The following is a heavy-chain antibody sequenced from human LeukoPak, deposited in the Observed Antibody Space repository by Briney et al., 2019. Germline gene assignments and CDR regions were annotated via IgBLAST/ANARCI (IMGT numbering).Heavy chain of an antibody. V-gene: IGHV4-34*01. CDR2: INHSGST. CDR1: GGSFSGYY. Sequence: SETLSLTCAVYGGSFSGYYWSWIRQPPGKGLEWIGEINHSGSTNYNPSLTSRVTMSVDTSKNQFSLKLTSVTAADTAVYYCARDDSSAWYLEHWGQGTLVTVSS. J-gene: IGHJ4*02. CDR3: ARDDSSAWYLEH. D-gene: IGHD6-19*01.